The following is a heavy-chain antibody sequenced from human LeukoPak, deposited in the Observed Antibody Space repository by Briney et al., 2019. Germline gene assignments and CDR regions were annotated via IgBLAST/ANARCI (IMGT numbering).Heavy chain of an antibody. J-gene: IGHJ1*01. V-gene: IGHV3-23*01. Sequence: GGSLRLSCAASGFTFSSYAMNWVRQAPGKGVEGVSAISGSGGSTYYADSVKGRFTISRDNSKNTLYLQMNSLRAEDTAVYYCAKMYYYDSSGYNEYFQHWGQGTLVTVSS. CDR3: AKMYYYDSSGYNEYFQH. CDR1: GFTFSSYA. D-gene: IGHD3-22*01. CDR2: ISGSGGST.